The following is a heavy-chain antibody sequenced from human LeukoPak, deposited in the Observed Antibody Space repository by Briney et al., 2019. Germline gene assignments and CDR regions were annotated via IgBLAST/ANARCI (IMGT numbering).Heavy chain of an antibody. CDR2: IIPLLDIV. J-gene: IGHJ4*02. CDR3: ARTFDSYYLSGLDY. Sequence: SVKVSCKASGGTFTSYSFTWVRQAPGQGLEWMGRIIPLLDIVNYAQKFQGRVTIMADKSTSTAYMELRSLRSDDTAVYYCARTFDSYYLSGLDYWGQGSLVTVSS. CDR1: GGTFTSYS. D-gene: IGHD5-18*01. V-gene: IGHV1-69*02.